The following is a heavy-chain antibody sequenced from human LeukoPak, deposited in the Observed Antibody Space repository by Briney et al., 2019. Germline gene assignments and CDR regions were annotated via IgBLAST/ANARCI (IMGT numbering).Heavy chain of an antibody. CDR3: ARTKQMIVGATGGDY. CDR1: GYTFTSYG. CDR2: ISAYNGNT. V-gene: IGHV1-18*01. J-gene: IGHJ4*02. D-gene: IGHD1-26*01. Sequence: ASVTVSCKASGYTFTSYGISWVRQAPGQGLEWMGWISAYNGNTNYAQKLQGRVTMTTDTSTSTAYMELRSLRSDDTAVYYCARTKQMIVGATGGDYWGQGTLVTVSS.